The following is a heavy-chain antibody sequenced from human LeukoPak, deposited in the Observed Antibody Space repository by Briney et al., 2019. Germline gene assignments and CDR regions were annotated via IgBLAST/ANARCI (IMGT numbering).Heavy chain of an antibody. CDR3: ARGDIRTYYYDSSGSPLGY. V-gene: IGHV3-11*04. J-gene: IGHJ4*02. Sequence: PGGSLRLSCAASGFTFSDYYMSWIRQAPGKGLEWVSYISSSGSTIYYADSVKGRFTISRDNAKNSLYLQMNSLRAEDTAVYYCARGDIRTYYYDSSGSPLGYWGQGTLVTVSS. D-gene: IGHD3-22*01. CDR2: ISSSGSTI. CDR1: GFTFSDYY.